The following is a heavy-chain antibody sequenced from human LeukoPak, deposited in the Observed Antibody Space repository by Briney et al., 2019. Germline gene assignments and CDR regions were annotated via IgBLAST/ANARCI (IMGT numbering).Heavy chain of an antibody. D-gene: IGHD3-10*01. CDR1: GFTVSGNY. CDR2: IKEDGSEK. CDR3: ALSPDYYGSGSFDY. J-gene: IGHJ4*02. Sequence: GGSLRLSCAASGFTVSGNYMSWVRQAPGKGLEWVVDIKEDGSEKYYVDSVKGRFTISRDNAKNSLYLQMNSLRAEDTAVYYCALSPDYYGSGSFDYWGQGTLVTVSS. V-gene: IGHV3-7*01.